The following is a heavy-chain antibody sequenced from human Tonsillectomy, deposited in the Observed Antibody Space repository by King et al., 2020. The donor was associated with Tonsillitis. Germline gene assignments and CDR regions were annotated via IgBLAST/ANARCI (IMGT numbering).Heavy chain of an antibody. J-gene: IGHJ2*01. V-gene: IGHV4-34*01. D-gene: IGHD2-2*01. Sequence: VQLQQWGAGLLKPSETLSLTCAVYGGSFSGYYWSWIRQPPGKGLEWIGEINHSGSTNYNPSLKSRVTISVDPSKKQFSLKLSSVTAADTAVYYCARVDIVVVPAALSYFDLWGRGTLVTVSS. CDR2: INHSGST. CDR3: ARVDIVVVPAALSYFDL. CDR1: GGSFSGYY.